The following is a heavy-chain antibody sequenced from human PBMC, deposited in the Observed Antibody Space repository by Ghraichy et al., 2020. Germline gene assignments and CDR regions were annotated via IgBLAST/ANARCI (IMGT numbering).Heavy chain of an antibody. CDR1: GFTFSSYS. Sequence: GGSLRLSYAASGFTFSSYSMNWVRQAPGKGLEWVSYIGGRSAPISYTDSVKGRFTISRDNTKNSLYLQMNSLRAEDTAIYYCARDHDWSFDNWGQGSPVTVSS. J-gene: IGHJ4*01. V-gene: IGHV3-48*04. CDR2: IGGRSAPI. D-gene: IGHD3-9*01. CDR3: ARDHDWSFDN.